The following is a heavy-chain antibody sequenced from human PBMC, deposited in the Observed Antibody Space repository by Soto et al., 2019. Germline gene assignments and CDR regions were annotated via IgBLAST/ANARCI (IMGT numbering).Heavy chain of an antibody. D-gene: IGHD1-1*01. J-gene: IGHJ4*02. CDR2: INGDESDT. CDR1: GFTFSRYW. Sequence: GGSLRLSCAASGFTFSRYWMHWARQAPGKGLVWLSRINGDESDTYYADSVKGRFTISRDNAKNSLYLQMNSLRAEDTAVYYCAKDRPRRTSGYFFDYWGQGTPVTVSS. CDR3: AKDRPRRTSGYFFDY. V-gene: IGHV3-74*01.